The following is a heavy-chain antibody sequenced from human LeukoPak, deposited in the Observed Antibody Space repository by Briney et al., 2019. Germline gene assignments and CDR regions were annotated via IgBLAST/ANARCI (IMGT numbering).Heavy chain of an antibody. J-gene: IGHJ4*02. V-gene: IGHV3-23*01. CDR2: ISGSGGST. Sequence: GGSLRLSCAASGFTFSSYAMGWVRQAPGKGLEWVSAISGSGGSTYYADSVKGRFTISRDNSKNTLYLQMNSLRAEDTAVYYCAKDLLRFSEWLLDYWGQGTLVTVSS. CDR1: GFTFSSYA. CDR3: AKDLLRFSEWLLDY. D-gene: IGHD3-3*01.